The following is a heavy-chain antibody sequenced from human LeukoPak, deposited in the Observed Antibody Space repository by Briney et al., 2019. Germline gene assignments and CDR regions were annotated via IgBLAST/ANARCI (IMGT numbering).Heavy chain of an antibody. CDR1: GFTFSSYG. Sequence: GGSLRLSCAASGFTFSSYGMHWVRQAPGKGLEWVAVISYDGSNKYYADSVKGRFTISRDNSKNTLYLQMNSLRAEDMAVYYCARWSGSYFFDYWGQGTLVTVSS. V-gene: IGHV3-30*03. CDR3: ARWSGSYFFDY. J-gene: IGHJ4*02. D-gene: IGHD1-26*01. CDR2: ISYDGSNK.